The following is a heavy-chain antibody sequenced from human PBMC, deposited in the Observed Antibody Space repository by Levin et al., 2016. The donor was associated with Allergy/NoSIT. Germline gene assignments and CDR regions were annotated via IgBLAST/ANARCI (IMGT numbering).Heavy chain of an antibody. CDR2: IIPIFGIA. V-gene: IGHV1-69*17. CDR3: AREPARSSGYYGLDY. Sequence: WVRQAPGQGLEWMGGIIPIFGIANYAQKFQGRVTITADKSTSTAYMELSSLRSEDTAVYYCAREPARSSGYYGLDYWGQGTLVTVSS. J-gene: IGHJ4*02. D-gene: IGHD3-22*01.